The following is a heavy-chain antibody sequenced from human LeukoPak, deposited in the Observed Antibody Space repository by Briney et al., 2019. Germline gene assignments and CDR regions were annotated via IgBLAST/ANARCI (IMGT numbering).Heavy chain of an antibody. D-gene: IGHD2-8*01. J-gene: IGHJ6*03. CDR3: ANGNRCTSPNCLGYYYFYMDV. CDR2: FSGSGGTT. V-gene: IGHV3-23*01. Sequence: GGSLRLSCAASGFTFSSYAMNWVREAPGRGVESVSGFSGSGGTTYYADSVKGRFTISRDNSKNTLYLQMNSLRAEDTAVCYCANGNRCTSPNCLGYYYFYMDVWGKGTTVTVSS. CDR1: GFTFSSYA.